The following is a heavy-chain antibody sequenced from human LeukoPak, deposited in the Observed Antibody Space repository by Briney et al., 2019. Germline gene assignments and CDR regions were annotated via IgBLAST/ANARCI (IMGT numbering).Heavy chain of an antibody. Sequence: GGSLRLSCAASGFTFSSYGMHWVRQAPGKGLEWVAVISYDGSNKYYADSVKGRFTISRDNAKNSLYLQMNSLRAEDTAVYYCARDYWATVVTRDYYYYYGMDVWGQGTTVTVSS. V-gene: IGHV3-30*03. CDR3: ARDYWATVVTRDYYYYYGMDV. CDR2: ISYDGSNK. J-gene: IGHJ6*02. CDR1: GFTFSSYG. D-gene: IGHD4-23*01.